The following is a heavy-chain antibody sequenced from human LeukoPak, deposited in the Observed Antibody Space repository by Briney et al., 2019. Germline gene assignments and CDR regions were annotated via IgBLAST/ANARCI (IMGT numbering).Heavy chain of an antibody. J-gene: IGHJ4*02. CDR1: GYTFTSYY. CDR2: INPSVDIT. Sequence: ASVKVSCKASGYTFTSYYMHWVRQAPGQGLEWMGIINPSVDITSYAQKFQGRVTMTRDTSTSTVYMELSSLRSEDTAVYYCAGEETMIAVAGTHPRTFDYWGQGTLVTVSS. D-gene: IGHD6-19*01. CDR3: AGEETMIAVAGTHPRTFDY. V-gene: IGHV1-46*01.